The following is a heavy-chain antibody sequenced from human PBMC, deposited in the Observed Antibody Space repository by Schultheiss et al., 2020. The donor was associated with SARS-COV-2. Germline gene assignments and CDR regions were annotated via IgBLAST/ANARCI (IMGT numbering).Heavy chain of an antibody. CDR2: IKCDGSEK. J-gene: IGHJ4*02. Sequence: GESLKISCAASGFTFSSSWMHWVCQAPEKGLEWVADIKCDGSEKYYVDSVKGRLTISRDNAKNSLYLQVNSLRAEDMTVYYCVRAFPLFPYCGGDCDYYWGQATLVTVSS. CDR3: VRAFPLFPYCGGDCDYY. V-gene: IGHV3-52*01. CDR1: GFTFSSSW. D-gene: IGHD2-21*01.